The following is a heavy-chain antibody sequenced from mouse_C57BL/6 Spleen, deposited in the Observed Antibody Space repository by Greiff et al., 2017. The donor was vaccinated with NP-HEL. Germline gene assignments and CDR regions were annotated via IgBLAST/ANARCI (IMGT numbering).Heavy chain of an antibody. J-gene: IGHJ2*01. CDR1: GYTFTSYW. V-gene: IGHV1-59*01. CDR3: ARGTTVFFDY. CDR2: IDPSDSYT. D-gene: IGHD1-1*01. Sequence: QVQLQQPGAELVRPGTSVKLSCKASGYTFTSYWMHWVKQRPGQGLEWIGVIDPSDSYTNYNQKFKGKATLTVDTSSSTAYMQLSSLTSEDSAVYYCARGTTVFFDYWGQGTTLTVSS.